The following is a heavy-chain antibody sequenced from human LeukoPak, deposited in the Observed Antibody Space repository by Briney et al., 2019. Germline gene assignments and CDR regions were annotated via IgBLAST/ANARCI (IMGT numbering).Heavy chain of an antibody. V-gene: IGHV3-33*01. D-gene: IGHD3-22*01. CDR2: IWYDGSHK. CDR1: GFTFSSYG. Sequence: GGSLRLSSAASGFTFSSYGMHWVRQAPGKGLEWVAVIWYDGSHKYYADSVKGRFTISRDNSKNTLYLQMNSLRAEDTAVYYCARPYYDSSGYYYWGNAFDIWGQGTMVTVSS. J-gene: IGHJ3*02. CDR3: ARPYYDSSGYYYWGNAFDI.